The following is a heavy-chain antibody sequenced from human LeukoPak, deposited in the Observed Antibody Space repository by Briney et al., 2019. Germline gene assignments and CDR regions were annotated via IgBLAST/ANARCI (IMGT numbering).Heavy chain of an antibody. V-gene: IGHV4-59*01. CDR3: ARALEPNSSGWYRLFDY. Sequence: SETLSLTCTVSGGSISYNYWNWIRQPPGKGLELIGYIHYSGSTNYNPSLKSRVTISVDPSKNQFSLKLSSVTAAATAVYYCARALEPNSSGWYRLFDYWGQGTLVTVSS. CDR2: IHYSGST. J-gene: IGHJ4*02. CDR1: GGSISYNY. D-gene: IGHD6-19*01.